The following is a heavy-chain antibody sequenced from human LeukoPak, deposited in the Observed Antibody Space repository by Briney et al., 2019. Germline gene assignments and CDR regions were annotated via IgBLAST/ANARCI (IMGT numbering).Heavy chain of an antibody. J-gene: IGHJ4*02. V-gene: IGHV1-69*05. CDR3: ARDDGSATLGFDS. D-gene: IGHD1-26*01. Sequence: GASVKVSCKASGTTFSRSAISWVRQAPGQGLEWMGGVKPILGTTNYAQKFQDRVSITTDESTSTAYMEVSSLRSVDTAVYYCARDDGSATLGFDSWGQGTLVTVSS. CDR2: VKPILGTT. CDR1: GTTFSRSA.